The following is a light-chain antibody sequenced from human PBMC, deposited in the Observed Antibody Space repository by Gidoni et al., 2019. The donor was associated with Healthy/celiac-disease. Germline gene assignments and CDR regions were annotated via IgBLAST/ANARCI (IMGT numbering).Light chain of an antibody. V-gene: IGKV4-1*01. Sequence: DIVMTQSPDPPAVPLGARATINCKSSQSVLYSSKNKNYLAWYQQKPGQPPKLLIYWASTRESGVPDRFGGSGSGTDFTLTISSLQAEDVAVYYCQQYYSTPLTFGGGTKVEIK. CDR1: QSVLYSSKNKNY. J-gene: IGKJ4*01. CDR3: QQYYSTPLT. CDR2: WAS.